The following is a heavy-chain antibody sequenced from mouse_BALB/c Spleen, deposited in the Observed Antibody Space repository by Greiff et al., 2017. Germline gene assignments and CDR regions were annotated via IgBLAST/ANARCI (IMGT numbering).Heavy chain of an antibody. CDR1: GFTFSSYT. CDR2: ISNGGGST. CDR3: ARQDDSFAY. Sequence: DVKLVESGGGLVQPGGSLKLSCAASGFTFSSYTMSWVRQTPEKRLEWVAYISNGGGSTYYPDTVKGRFTISRDNAKNTLYLQMSSLKSEDTAMYCCARQDDSFAYWGQGTLVTVSA. J-gene: IGHJ3*01. V-gene: IGHV5-12-2*01. D-gene: IGHD2-4*01.